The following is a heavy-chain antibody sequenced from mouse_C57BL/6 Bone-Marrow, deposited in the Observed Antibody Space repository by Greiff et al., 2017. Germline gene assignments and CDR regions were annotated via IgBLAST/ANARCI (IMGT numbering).Heavy chain of an antibody. CDR1: GYTFTGYW. J-gene: IGHJ3*01. D-gene: IGHD2-4*01. CDR2: ILPGSGST. V-gene: IGHV1-9*01. Sequence: VLLLQSGAELMQPWPSVKLSCKATGYTFTGYWIEWVKQRPGHGLEWIGEILPGSGSTNYKAKFKGKATFSADTSSNTTYMQLSSLTTEDSVIYYCARDYDIHSFAYWGQAALVTVSA. CDR3: ARDYDIHSFAY.